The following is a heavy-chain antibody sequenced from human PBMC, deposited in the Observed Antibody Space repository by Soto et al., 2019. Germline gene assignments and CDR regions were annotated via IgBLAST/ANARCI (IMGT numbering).Heavy chain of an antibody. CDR1: GFTFRNYA. V-gene: IGHV3-30-3*01. Sequence: QVQLVESGGGVVQPGRSLRLSCAASGFTFRNYAMHWVRQAPGKGLECVAVISYDGGNKFYRDYVKGRFTISRDNSKNKLYLQINSLRYEDTAVYYCARGDREDIAVAIGVRTVEYGVDVWGQGTTVTVSS. CDR2: ISYDGGNK. CDR3: ARGDREDIAVAIGVRTVEYGVDV. D-gene: IGHD2-15*01. J-gene: IGHJ6*02.